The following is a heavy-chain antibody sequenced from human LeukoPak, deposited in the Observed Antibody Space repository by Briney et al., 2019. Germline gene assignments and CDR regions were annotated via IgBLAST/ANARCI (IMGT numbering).Heavy chain of an antibody. CDR1: GFTFSSYD. J-gene: IGHJ4*02. CDR2: IRYDGSNE. CDR3: ARSRYNLDY. V-gene: IGHV3-33*01. Sequence: GRSLRLSCAASGFTFSSYDMHWVRQAPGKGPEWVAIIRYDGSNENYADSVKGRFTISRDNSKKTLYLQMNSLRAEDTAVYYCARSRYNLDYWGLGTLVTVSS. D-gene: IGHD5-24*01.